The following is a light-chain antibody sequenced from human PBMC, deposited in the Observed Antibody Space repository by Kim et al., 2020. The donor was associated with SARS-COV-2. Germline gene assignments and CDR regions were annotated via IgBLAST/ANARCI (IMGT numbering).Light chain of an antibody. CDR1: QSVGSN. V-gene: IGKV3-15*01. J-gene: IGKJ1*01. Sequence: MSPGERATLSCRASQSVGSNLAWYQQKPGQAPRLLIYNASPRATGIPARFSGSGSGTEFTLTISSLQSEDFAVYYCQQYSDWPRTFGQGTKVDIK. CDR2: NAS. CDR3: QQYSDWPRT.